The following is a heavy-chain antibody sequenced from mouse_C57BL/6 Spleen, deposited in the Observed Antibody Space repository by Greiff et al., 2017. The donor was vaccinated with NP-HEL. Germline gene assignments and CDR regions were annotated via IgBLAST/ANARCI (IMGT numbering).Heavy chain of an antibody. J-gene: IGHJ2*01. CDR3: ARCYYGSSPFDY. Sequence: EVKLMESGGGLVKPGGSLKLSCAASGFTFSDYGMHWVRQAPEKGLEWVAYISSGSSTIYYADTVKGRFTISRDNAKNTLFLQMTSLRSEDTAMYYCARCYYGSSPFDYWGQGTTLTVSS. D-gene: IGHD1-1*01. CDR1: GFTFSDYG. CDR2: ISSGSSTI. V-gene: IGHV5-17*01.